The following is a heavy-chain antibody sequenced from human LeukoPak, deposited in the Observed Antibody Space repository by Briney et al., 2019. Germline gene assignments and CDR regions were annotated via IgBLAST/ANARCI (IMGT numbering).Heavy chain of an antibody. Sequence: SGGSLRLSCAASRFTFSSYSMNWVRQAPGKGLEWVSSISSSGNYIYYADSVKGRFTISRDNAKNSLYLQMNSLRAEDTAVYYCARRTSGAFAIWGQGTKVTVSS. V-gene: IGHV3-21*01. J-gene: IGHJ3*02. CDR1: RFTFSSYS. CDR3: ARRTSGAFAI. CDR2: ISSSGNYI.